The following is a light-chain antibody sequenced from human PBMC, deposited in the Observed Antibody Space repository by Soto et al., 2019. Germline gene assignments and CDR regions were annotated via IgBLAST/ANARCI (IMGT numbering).Light chain of an antibody. J-gene: IGLJ3*02. CDR1: SSNIGAGYD. CDR2: GNN. CDR3: QSYDSSLSAWV. Sequence: QPVLTQSPSVSGAPGQRVTISCTGSSSNIGAGYDVHWYQQLPGTAPRLLIFGNNNRPSGVPDRFSGSKSGTSASLAITGLQAGDEADYYCQSYDSSLSAWVFGGGTKLTVL. V-gene: IGLV1-40*01.